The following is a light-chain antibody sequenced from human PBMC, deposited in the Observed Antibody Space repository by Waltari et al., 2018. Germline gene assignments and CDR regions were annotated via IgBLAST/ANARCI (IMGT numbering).Light chain of an antibody. CDR1: QSIGRY. Sequence: EIVLTQSPGTLSLSPGERATLSCRASQSIGRYLIWYQQKPGQAPTLLIYGASSRAAGIPDRFSGSGSGTDFSLTISRLEPEDFAVYYCQNHERLPAVFGQGTKVEIK. CDR2: GAS. CDR3: QNHERLPAV. V-gene: IGKV3-20*01. J-gene: IGKJ1*01.